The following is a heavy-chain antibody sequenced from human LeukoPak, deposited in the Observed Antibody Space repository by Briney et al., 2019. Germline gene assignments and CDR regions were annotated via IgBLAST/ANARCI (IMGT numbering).Heavy chain of an antibody. Sequence: PGGSLRLSCAASGFTFSSYAMSWVRQAPGKGLEWVSAISGSGGSTYYADSMKGRFTISRDNSKNTLYLQMNSLRAEDTAVYYCAKDGFIVGGTPFDYWGQGTLVTVSS. CDR1: GFTFSSYA. J-gene: IGHJ4*02. CDR2: ISGSGGST. CDR3: AKDGFIVGGTPFDY. D-gene: IGHD1-26*01. V-gene: IGHV3-23*01.